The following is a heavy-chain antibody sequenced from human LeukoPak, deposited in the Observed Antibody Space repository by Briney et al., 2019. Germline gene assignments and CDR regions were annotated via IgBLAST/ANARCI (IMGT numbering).Heavy chain of an antibody. J-gene: IGHJ4*02. CDR1: GGTFSSYA. Sequence: ASVKVSCMASGGTFSSYAINWVRQAPGQGLEWTGGIIPIFGTANYAQKFQDRVTITADESTSTAYMELSSLRSEDTAIYYCASRLYCSNTRCRNFPFAYWGQGTLVTVSS. CDR3: ASRLYCSNTRCRNFPFAY. V-gene: IGHV1-69*13. D-gene: IGHD2-2*01. CDR2: IIPIFGTA.